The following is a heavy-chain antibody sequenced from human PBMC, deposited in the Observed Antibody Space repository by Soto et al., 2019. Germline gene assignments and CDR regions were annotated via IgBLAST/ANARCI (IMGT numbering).Heavy chain of an antibody. CDR3: ARAYCGGDCYPEYFDY. Sequence: SETLSLTCTVSGGSISSYYWSWIRQPPGKGLEWIGYIYYSGSTNYNPSLKSRVTISVDTSKNQFSLKLSSVTAADTAVYYCARAYCGGDCYPEYFDYWGQGTLVTSPQ. CDR1: GGSISSYY. J-gene: IGHJ4*02. V-gene: IGHV4-59*01. CDR2: IYYSGST. D-gene: IGHD2-21*02.